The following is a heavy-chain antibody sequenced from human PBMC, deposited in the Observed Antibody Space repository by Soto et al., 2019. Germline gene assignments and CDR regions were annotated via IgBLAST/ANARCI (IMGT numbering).Heavy chain of an antibody. V-gene: IGHV3-48*03. CDR1: GFTFSSYE. CDR2: ISSSGSTI. Sequence: EVQLVESGGGLVQPGGSLRLSCAASGFTFSSYEMNWVRQAPGQGLEWVSYISSSGSTIYYAGSVKGRFNISRDNAKNSLYLQMNSLSAEDTAVYYCARVFVGQQPFTWGQGTVVTVSS. CDR3: ARVFVGQQPFT. D-gene: IGHD6-13*01. J-gene: IGHJ5*02.